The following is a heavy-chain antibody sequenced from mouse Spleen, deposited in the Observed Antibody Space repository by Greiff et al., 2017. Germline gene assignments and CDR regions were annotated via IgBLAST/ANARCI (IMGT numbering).Heavy chain of an antibody. V-gene: IGHV1-39*01. CDR1: GYSFTDYN. CDR2: INPNYGTT. Sequence: VQLKESGPELVKPGASVKISCKASGYSFTDYNMNWVKQSNGKSLEWIGVINPNYGTTSYNQKFKGKATLTVDQSSSTAYMQLNSLTSEDSAVYYCARSRGVLKALNYAMDYWGQGTSVTVSS. CDR3: ARSRGVLKALNYAMDY. D-gene: IGHD1-1*01. J-gene: IGHJ4*01.